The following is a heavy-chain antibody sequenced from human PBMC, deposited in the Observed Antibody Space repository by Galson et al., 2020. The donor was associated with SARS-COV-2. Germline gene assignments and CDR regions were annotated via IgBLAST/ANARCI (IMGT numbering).Heavy chain of an antibody. V-gene: IGHV4-38-2*01. Sequence: SETLSLTCAVSGYSISSGYYWGWIRQPPGKGLEWIGSIYHSGSTYYNPSLKSRVTISVDTSKNQVSLKLSSVTAADTAVYYCARQSERWLEEEAVFDYGGQGTLVTVSS. CDR1: GYSISSGYY. CDR2: IYHSGST. D-gene: IGHD5-12*01. CDR3: ARQSERWLEEEAVFDY. J-gene: IGHJ4*02.